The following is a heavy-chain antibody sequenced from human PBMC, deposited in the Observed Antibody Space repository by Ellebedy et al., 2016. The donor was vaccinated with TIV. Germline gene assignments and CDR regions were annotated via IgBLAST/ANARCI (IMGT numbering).Heavy chain of an antibody. V-gene: IGHV3-23*01. CDR1: GFTFSNSA. Sequence: PGGSLRLSCAASGFTFSNSAMSLVRHAPGEGLGWVSSISGSGAVTYYASSVQGRFTISGDTSKNTLYLQMNSLRAEDTAVYYCAKGVSVDYRPFDYWGQGTLVTVSS. CDR3: AKGVSVDYRPFDY. D-gene: IGHD4-11*01. CDR2: ISGSGAVT. J-gene: IGHJ4*02.